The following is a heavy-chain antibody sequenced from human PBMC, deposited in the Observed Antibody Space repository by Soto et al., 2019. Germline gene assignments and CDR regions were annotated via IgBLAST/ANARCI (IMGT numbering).Heavy chain of an antibody. Sequence: LSLTCTVSGGSISSNYWNWIRQPPGKGLEWIGYIYYSGSTNYNPSLKSRVTISVDTSKNQFSLKLRSVTAADTAVYYCASGAVRGYNWFDPWGQGTLVTVSS. D-gene: IGHD3-22*01. CDR2: IYYSGST. CDR3: ASGAVRGYNWFDP. CDR1: GGSISSNY. J-gene: IGHJ5*02. V-gene: IGHV4-59*01.